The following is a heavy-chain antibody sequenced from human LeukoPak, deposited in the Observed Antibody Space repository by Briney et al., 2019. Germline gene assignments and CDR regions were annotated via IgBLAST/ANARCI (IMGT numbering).Heavy chain of an antibody. CDR1: GFTFSSYS. V-gene: IGHV3-23*01. CDR2: ISGNGDYT. Sequence: GGSLRLSCAASGFTFSSYSMNWVRQAPVKGLEWVSTISGNGDYTYYADSVKGRFTISRDNSKNTLYLQMNSLRADDTAVYYCAKRGIAAAASFDYWGQGTLVSVSS. CDR3: AKRGIAAAASFDY. D-gene: IGHD6-13*01. J-gene: IGHJ4*02.